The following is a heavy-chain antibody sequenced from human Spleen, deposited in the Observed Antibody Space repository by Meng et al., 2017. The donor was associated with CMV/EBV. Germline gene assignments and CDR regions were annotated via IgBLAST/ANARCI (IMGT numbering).Heavy chain of an antibody. V-gene: IGHV1-2*02. J-gene: IGHJ6*02. D-gene: IGHD4-23*01. Sequence: ASVKVSCKASGYTFTGYYMHWVRQAPGQGLEWMGWINPNSGGTNYAQKFQGRVTMTRDTSISTAYMELNRLRSDDTAVYYCARATGVPPGRSYYYYGMDVWGQGTTVTVSS. CDR2: INPNSGGT. CDR3: ARATGVPPGRSYYYYGMDV. CDR1: GYTFTGYY.